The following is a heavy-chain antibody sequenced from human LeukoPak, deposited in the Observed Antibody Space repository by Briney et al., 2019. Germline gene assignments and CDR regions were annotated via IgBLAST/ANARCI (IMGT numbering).Heavy chain of an antibody. J-gene: IGHJ4*02. D-gene: IGHD5-24*01. CDR1: GLIVSTKY. CDR2: IYRGGGT. CDR3: ASGEMATVALDY. Sequence: PGGSLRLSCAASGLIVSTKYMTWVRQPPGKGLEWVSVIYRGGGTHYADSAKGRFTISRDNSKNTLYLQMNNLRAEDTALYYCASGEMATVALDYWGQGTLVVASS. V-gene: IGHV3-53*01.